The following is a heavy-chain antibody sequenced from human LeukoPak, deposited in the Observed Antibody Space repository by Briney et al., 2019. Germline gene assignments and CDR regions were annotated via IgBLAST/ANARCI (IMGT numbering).Heavy chain of an antibody. CDR1: GFIFSSYS. V-gene: IGHV3-21*01. CDR3: ARDIGIAAAGTLDY. Sequence: GGSLRLSCAASGFIFSSYSMNWVRQAPGMGLEWVSSISRSSSYIYYADSVKGRFTISRDDAKDALSLQMNSLRVEGTAVYYCARDIGIAAAGTLDYWGQGTLVTVSS. CDR2: ISRSSSYI. D-gene: IGHD6-13*01. J-gene: IGHJ4*02.